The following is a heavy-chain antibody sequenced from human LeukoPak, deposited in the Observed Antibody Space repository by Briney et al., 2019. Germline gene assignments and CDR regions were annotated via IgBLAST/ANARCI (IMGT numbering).Heavy chain of an antibody. CDR3: ARSSIVGATTHYDV. V-gene: IGHV1-69*04. Sequence: SVKVSCKASGGTFSSYAISWVRQAPGQGLEWVGRIIPILGIANYAQKFQGRVTITADKSTSTAYMELSSLRSEDTAVYYCARSSIVGATTHYDVWGQGTTVTVSS. CDR1: GGTFSSYA. J-gene: IGHJ6*02. D-gene: IGHD1-26*01. CDR2: IIPILGIA.